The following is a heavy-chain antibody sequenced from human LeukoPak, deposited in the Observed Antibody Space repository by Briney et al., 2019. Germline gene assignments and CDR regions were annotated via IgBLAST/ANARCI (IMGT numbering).Heavy chain of an antibody. Sequence: GGSLRLSCAASGFTFSSYSMNWVRQAPGKGLEWVSYISSSSSTIYYADSVKGRFTISRDNAKNSLYLQMNSLRAEDTAVYYCAITGDRLRFFPEGYWGQGTLVTVSS. CDR3: AITGDRLRFFPEGY. CDR2: ISSSSSTI. CDR1: GFTFSSYS. D-gene: IGHD4-17*01. V-gene: IGHV3-48*01. J-gene: IGHJ4*02.